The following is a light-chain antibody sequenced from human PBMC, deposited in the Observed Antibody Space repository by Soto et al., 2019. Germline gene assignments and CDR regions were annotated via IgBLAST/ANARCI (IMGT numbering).Light chain of an antibody. CDR3: QSYDRSLKAAI. CDR2: GND. CDR1: SSNTGAGYN. Sequence: QSVLTQPPSVSGAPGQRVTISCTGTSSNTGAGYNVHWYQQLPGTAPKLLIYGNDNRHFGVPDRFSGSKTGASASLAITGLQAEDEADYYCQSYDRSLKAAIFGGGTKVTVL. V-gene: IGLV1-40*01. J-gene: IGLJ2*01.